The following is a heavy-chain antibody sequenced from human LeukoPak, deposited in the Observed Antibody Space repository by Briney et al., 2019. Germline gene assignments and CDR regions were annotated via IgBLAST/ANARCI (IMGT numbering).Heavy chain of an antibody. CDR2: INPNSGGT. J-gene: IGHJ5*02. CDR1: GYTLTAYY. Sequence: ASVKVSCKASGYTLTAYYIYWVRQAPGQGLEWMGRINPNSGGTDYAQNFQGRVIMTRDTSISTAYMELSRLRSDDTAVYYCARGYCGGGTCYLVENWLDPWGQGTLVTVSS. V-gene: IGHV1-2*06. D-gene: IGHD2-15*01. CDR3: ARGYCGGGTCYLVENWLDP.